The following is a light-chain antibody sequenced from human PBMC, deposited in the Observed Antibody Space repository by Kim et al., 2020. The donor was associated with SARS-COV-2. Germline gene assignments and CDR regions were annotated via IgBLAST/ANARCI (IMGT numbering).Light chain of an antibody. Sequence: QPASNTCRSSQSLLHSNGYNYLDWYLQKPGQSPQLLIYLGSNRASGVPDRFSGSGSGTDFTLKISRVEAEDVGVYYCMQALQTPTFGQGTRLEIK. J-gene: IGKJ5*01. CDR3: MQALQTPT. CDR2: LGS. V-gene: IGKV2-28*01. CDR1: QSLLHSNGYNY.